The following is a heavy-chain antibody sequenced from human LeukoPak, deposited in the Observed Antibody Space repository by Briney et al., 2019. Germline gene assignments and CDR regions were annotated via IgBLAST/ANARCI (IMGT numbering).Heavy chain of an antibody. CDR1: SDSIGSGDYY. Sequence: PSQTLSLTCTVSSDSIGSGDYYWSWIRQPAGKGLEFIRYINKKGGTFYNPPLKSRVSISIDTSKNQFSLKLTSVTAADTAVYFCARSVIYGMDVWGQGTTVTVSS. J-gene: IGHJ6*02. V-gene: IGHV4-30-4*01. D-gene: IGHD2-21*01. CDR2: INKKGGT. CDR3: ARSVIYGMDV.